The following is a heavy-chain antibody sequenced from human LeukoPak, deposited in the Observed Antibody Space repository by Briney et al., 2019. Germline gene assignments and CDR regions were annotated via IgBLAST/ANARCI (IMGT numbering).Heavy chain of an antibody. J-gene: IGHJ4*02. Sequence: SETLSLTCTVSGGSISSGGYYWSWIRQHPGKGLEWIGYIYYSGSTYYNPSLKSRVTISVDTSKNQFSLKLSSVTAADTAVYYCARGLYYGDYVPFDYWGQGTLVTVSS. V-gene: IGHV4-31*03. CDR3: ARGLYYGDYVPFDY. CDR1: GGSISSGGYY. CDR2: IYYSGST. D-gene: IGHD4-17*01.